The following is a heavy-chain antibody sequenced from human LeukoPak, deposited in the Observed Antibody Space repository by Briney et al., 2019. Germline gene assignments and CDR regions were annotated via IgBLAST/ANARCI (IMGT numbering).Heavy chain of an antibody. J-gene: IGHJ4*02. D-gene: IGHD3-10*01. CDR1: GGTFSSYA. V-gene: IGHV1-18*01. CDR3: AREPLHYYGSGSYYPPDC. Sequence: ASVKVSCKASGGTFSSYAISWVRQAPGQGLEWMGWISAYNGNTNYAQKLQGRVTMTTDTSTSTAYMELRSLRSDDTAVYYCAREPLHYYGSGSYYPPDCWGQGTLVTVSS. CDR2: ISAYNGNT.